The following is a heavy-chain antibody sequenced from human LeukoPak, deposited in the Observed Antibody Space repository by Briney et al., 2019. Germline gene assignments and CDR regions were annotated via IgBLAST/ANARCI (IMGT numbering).Heavy chain of an antibody. V-gene: IGHV1-2*02. CDR1: GYSFNDYY. CDR3: ARDSRDILTGYYHF. Sequence: ASVKVSCKTSGYSFNDYYLHWVRQAPGQGLEWMGWINPNSGRTHYAPKFQGRVTLTTDTSITTAYMELSSLISGDTALYYCARDSRDILTGYYHFWGQGTLVTVSS. D-gene: IGHD3-9*01. J-gene: IGHJ4*02. CDR2: INPNSGRT.